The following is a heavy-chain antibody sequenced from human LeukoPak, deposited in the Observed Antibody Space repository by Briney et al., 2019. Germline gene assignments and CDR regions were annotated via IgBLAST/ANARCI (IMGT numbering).Heavy chain of an antibody. V-gene: IGHV1-18*01. CDR1: GYTFTSYG. D-gene: IGHD2-2*02. J-gene: IGHJ6*03. Sequence: ASVKVSCKASGYTFTSYGISWVRQAPGQGLEWMGWISTYNGNTNYAQKLQGRVTMTTDTSTSTAYMELRSLRSDDTAVYYCARGWAGYCSSTSCYTSSHYYYYMDVWGKGTTVTVSS. CDR3: ARGWAGYCSSTSCYTSSHYYYYMDV. CDR2: ISTYNGNT.